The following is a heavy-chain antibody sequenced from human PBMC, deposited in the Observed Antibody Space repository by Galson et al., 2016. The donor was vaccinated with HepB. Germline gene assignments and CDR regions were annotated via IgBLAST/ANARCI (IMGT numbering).Heavy chain of an antibody. CDR3: ARGHYDFWSGPSRRAFDI. CDR2: ISSSSRYI. CDR1: GLSFSSYG. Sequence: SLRLSCAASGLSFSSYGMNWVRQAPGKGLEWVSSISSSSRYIYYADSLKGRFPISRDNAKNSLYLQMNSLRAEDTAVYYCARGHYDFWSGPSRRAFDIWGQGTMVTVSS. D-gene: IGHD3-3*01. V-gene: IGHV3-21*01. J-gene: IGHJ3*02.